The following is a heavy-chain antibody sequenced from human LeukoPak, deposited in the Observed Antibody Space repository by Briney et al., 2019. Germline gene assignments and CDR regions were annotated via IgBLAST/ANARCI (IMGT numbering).Heavy chain of an antibody. Sequence: GESLKISCKGSGYSFTTYWIAWVRQMPGKGLEWMGIIYPGDSDTRYSPSFQGQVTISADKSISTAYLQWGSLKASDTAMYYCARHVRQSYYDGSAYYNWGQGTLVTVSS. V-gene: IGHV5-51*01. CDR2: IYPGDSDT. CDR3: ARHVRQSYYDGSAYYN. J-gene: IGHJ1*01. D-gene: IGHD3-22*01. CDR1: GYSFTTYW.